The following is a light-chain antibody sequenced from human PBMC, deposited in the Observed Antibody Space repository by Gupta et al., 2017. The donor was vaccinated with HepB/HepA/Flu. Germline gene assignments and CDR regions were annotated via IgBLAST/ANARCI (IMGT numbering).Light chain of an antibody. Sequence: QSALTQPASVSGSPGQSITISCTGTSSDVGGYNYVSWYQQHPGKAPKLMIYDVSNRHSGVANRFSGSKSGNTAALTISGLQAEDEADYYCSSYTSSSTTLYVFGTGTKVTVL. J-gene: IGLJ1*01. CDR1: SSDVGGYNY. CDR2: DVS. CDR3: SSYTSSSTTLYV. V-gene: IGLV2-14*03.